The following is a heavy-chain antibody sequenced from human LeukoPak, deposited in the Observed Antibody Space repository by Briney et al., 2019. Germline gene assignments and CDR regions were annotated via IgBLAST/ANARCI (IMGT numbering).Heavy chain of an antibody. CDR2: ISSSGSTI. D-gene: IGHD3-16*01. V-gene: IGHV3-11*01. Sequence: GGSLRLSCAASGFTFSDYYMSWIRQAPGKGLEWVSYISSSGSTIYYADSVKGRFTISRDNAKNSLYLRMNSLRAEDTAVYYCATGFRDYDYVWGTKFDYWGQGTLVTVSS. J-gene: IGHJ4*02. CDR3: ATGFRDYDYVWGTKFDY. CDR1: GFTFSDYY.